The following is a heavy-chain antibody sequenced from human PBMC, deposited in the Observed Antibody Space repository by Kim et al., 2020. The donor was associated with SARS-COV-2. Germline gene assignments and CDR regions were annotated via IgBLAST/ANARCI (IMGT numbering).Heavy chain of an antibody. CDR1: GLTVSSNH. Sequence: GGSLRLSCAASGLTVSSNHMTWIRQAPGKGLEWVSVIFRGGSTYYAASVQGRFTISRDYSKNTLFLQLNSMRAEETAIYYCARDADGDGYSSFDYWGQG. V-gene: IGHV3-53*01. CDR2: IFRGGST. J-gene: IGHJ4*02. D-gene: IGHD5-18*01. CDR3: ARDADGDGYSSFDY.